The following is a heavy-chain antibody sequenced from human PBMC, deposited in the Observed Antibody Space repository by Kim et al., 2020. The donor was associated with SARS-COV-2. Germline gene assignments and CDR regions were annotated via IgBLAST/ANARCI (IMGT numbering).Heavy chain of an antibody. CDR2: ISGSGVST. CDR1: GYTLTDYG. Sequence: GGSLRLSCAASGYTLTDYGMSWVRQAAGKGLEWVSGISGSGVSTDPADYVKGRFIISRDNAKSKLKLQMKSLRVEDTDVDYYAKARPQFRNFGGRGGFDFWGQGILVTVSS. V-gene: IGHV3-23*01. CDR3: AKARPQFRNFGGRGGFDF. J-gene: IGHJ4*02. D-gene: IGHD3-3*01.